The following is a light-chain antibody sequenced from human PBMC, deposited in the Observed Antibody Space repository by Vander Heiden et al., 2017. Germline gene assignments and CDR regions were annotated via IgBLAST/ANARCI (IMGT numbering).Light chain of an antibody. J-gene: IGKJ3*01. CDR2: AAS. CDR1: QGISSY. CDR3: QQHYTYPFT. Sequence: AIRMTQSPSSFSASTGDRVTITCRASQGISSYLAWYQQKPGTAPKLLIYAASTLRSGVPSRFSGSGSGTDFTLTINYLQSEDFATYYCQQHYTYPFTFGPGTKVDIK. V-gene: IGKV1-8*01.